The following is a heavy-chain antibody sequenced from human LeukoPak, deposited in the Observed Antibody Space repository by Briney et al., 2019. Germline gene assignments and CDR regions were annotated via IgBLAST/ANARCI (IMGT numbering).Heavy chain of an antibody. CDR3: ARFIAAPYYFDY. D-gene: IGHD6-13*01. CDR2: ISGSGDST. V-gene: IGHV3-23*01. Sequence: PGGSLRLSCAASGFTFSNYAMRWVRKAPGKGLERVSGISGSGDSTYYADSVKGRFTISRDNSKNSLYLQMNSLRAEDTVVYYCARFIAAPYYFDYWGRGTLVTVSS. J-gene: IGHJ4*02. CDR1: GFTFSNYA.